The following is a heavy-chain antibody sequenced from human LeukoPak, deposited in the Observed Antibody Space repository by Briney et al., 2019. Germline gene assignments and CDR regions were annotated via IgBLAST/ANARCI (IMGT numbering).Heavy chain of an antibody. D-gene: IGHD5-18*01. Sequence: SETLSLTCAVYGGSFSGYYWSWIRQPPGKGLEWIGEINHSGSTNYNPSLKSRVTISVDTSKNQFSLKLSSVTAADTAVYYCARPRYSYGPFDYWGQGTLVTVSS. V-gene: IGHV4-34*01. J-gene: IGHJ4*02. CDR3: ARPRYSYGPFDY. CDR2: INHSGST. CDR1: GGSFSGYY.